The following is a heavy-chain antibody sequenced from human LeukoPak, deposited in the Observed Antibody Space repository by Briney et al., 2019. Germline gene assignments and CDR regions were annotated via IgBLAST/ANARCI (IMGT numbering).Heavy chain of an antibody. CDR2: IYYSGST. D-gene: IGHD3-10*01. CDR3: ARDPMVRGVIPY. CDR1: GGSVSSGSYY. V-gene: IGHV4-61*01. J-gene: IGHJ4*02. Sequence: SETLSLTCIVSGGSVSSGSYYWSWIRQPPGKGLEWIGYIYYSGSTNYSPSLKSRVTISVDTSKNQFSLKLSSVTAADTAVYYCARDPMVRGVIPYWGQGTLVTVSS.